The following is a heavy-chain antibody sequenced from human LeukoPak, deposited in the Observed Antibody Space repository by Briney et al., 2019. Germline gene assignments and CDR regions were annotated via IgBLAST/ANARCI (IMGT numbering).Heavy chain of an antibody. CDR2: IFYSGST. J-gene: IGHJ4*02. CDR1: GGSISSGGFY. Sequence: PSQTLSLTCTVSGGSISSGGFYWSWIRQHPGKGLEWIGYIFYSGSTYYNPSLRSRVTLSVDTPKNQFSLKLSSVTAADTAVHYCARADLHYGSGTDFDYWGQGTLVTVSS. D-gene: IGHD3-10*01. V-gene: IGHV4-31*03. CDR3: ARADLHYGSGTDFDY.